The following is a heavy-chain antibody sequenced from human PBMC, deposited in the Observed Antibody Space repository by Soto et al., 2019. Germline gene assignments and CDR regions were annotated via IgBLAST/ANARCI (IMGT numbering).Heavy chain of an antibody. J-gene: IGHJ6*02. CDR2: IYPGDSDT. V-gene: IGHV5-51*01. D-gene: IGHD1-1*01. CDR1: GYSFTSYW. CDR3: ARLGDWNYNYYYGMDV. Sequence: XESLKVSCKCSGYSFTSYWIGLVLQMPGKGLEWMGIIYPGDSDTRYSPSFQGQVTISADKSISTAYLQWSSLKASDTAMYYCARLGDWNYNYYYGMDVWGQGTTVTVSS.